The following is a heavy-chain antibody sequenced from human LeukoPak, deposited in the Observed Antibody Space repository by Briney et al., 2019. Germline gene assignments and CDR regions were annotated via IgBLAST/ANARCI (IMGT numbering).Heavy chain of an antibody. D-gene: IGHD3-3*01. CDR1: GFPFSSYA. Sequence: PGGSLRLSCATSGFPFSSYAMTWVRQAPGKGLECVSAISGSAGTTYYADSVKGRFTISRDNSRNTLYLQMSSLRADDAAVYYCAKGALEWTYYFDCWGQGILVTVSS. CDR2: ISGSAGTT. CDR3: AKGALEWTYYFDC. V-gene: IGHV3-23*01. J-gene: IGHJ4*02.